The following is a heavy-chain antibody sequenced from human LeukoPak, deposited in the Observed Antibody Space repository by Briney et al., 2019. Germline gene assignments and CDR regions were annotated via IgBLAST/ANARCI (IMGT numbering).Heavy chain of an antibody. J-gene: IGHJ5*02. CDR3: ARKTGGPSGFDP. Sequence: ASVKVSCKASGYTLTSHYMHWVRQAPGQGLEWMGIINPSGGSTSYAQKFQGRVTMTRDMSTSTVYMELSSLRCEDTTVYYCARKTGGPSGFDPWGQGTLVTVSS. CDR2: INPSGGST. D-gene: IGHD3-3*01. V-gene: IGHV1-46*01. CDR1: GYTLTSHY.